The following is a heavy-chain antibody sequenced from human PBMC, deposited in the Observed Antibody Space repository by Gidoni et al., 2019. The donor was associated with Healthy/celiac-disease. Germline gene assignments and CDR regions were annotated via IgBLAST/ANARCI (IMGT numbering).Heavy chain of an antibody. D-gene: IGHD4-17*01. CDR1: GGSISSGGYS. J-gene: IGHJ6*03. V-gene: IGHV4-30-2*01. CDR3: AREGDYGAGYMDV. CDR2: IYHSGST. Sequence: QLQLQESGSGLVKPSQTLSLTCAVPGGSISSGGYSWSWIRQPPGKGLEWIGYIYHSGSTYYNPSLKSRVTISVDRSKNQFFLKLSSVTAADTAVYYCAREGDYGAGYMDVWGKGTTVTVSS.